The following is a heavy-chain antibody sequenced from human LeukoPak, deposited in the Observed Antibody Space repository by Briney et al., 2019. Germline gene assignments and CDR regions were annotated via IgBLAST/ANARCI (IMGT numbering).Heavy chain of an antibody. CDR3: ARGHVEMAPFRAFDI. J-gene: IGHJ3*02. CDR2: IYYSGGT. Sequence: PSETLSLTCTVSGGSISSYYWSWIRQPPGKGLEWIGYIYYSGGTNYNPSLKSRVTISVDTSKNQFSLKLSSVTAADTAVYYCARGHVEMAPFRAFDIWGQGTMVTVSS. CDR1: GGSISSYY. V-gene: IGHV4-59*01. D-gene: IGHD5-24*01.